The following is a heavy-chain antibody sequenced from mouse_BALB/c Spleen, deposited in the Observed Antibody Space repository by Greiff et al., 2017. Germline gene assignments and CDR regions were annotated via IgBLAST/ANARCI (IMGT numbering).Heavy chain of an antibody. J-gene: IGHJ4*01. CDR3: ARGLLGAMDY. CDR1: GFTFSSFG. D-gene: IGHD2-10*01. CDR2: ISSGSSTI. Sequence: EVQLMESGGGLVQPGGSRKLSCAASGFTFSSFGMHWVRQAPEKGLEWVAYISSGSSTIYYADTVKGRFTISRDNPKNTLFLQMTSLRSEDTAMYYCARGLLGAMDYWGQGTSVTVSS. V-gene: IGHV5-17*02.